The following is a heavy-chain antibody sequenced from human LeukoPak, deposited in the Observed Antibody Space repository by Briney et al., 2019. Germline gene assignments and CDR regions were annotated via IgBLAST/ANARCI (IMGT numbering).Heavy chain of an antibody. D-gene: IGHD6-19*01. CDR1: GGTFSSYA. J-gene: IGHJ4*02. CDR2: IIPIFGTA. V-gene: IGHV1-69*05. CDR3: ARGSVAGTFYDY. Sequence: SVKVSCKASGGTFSSYAISWVRQAPGQGLEWMGRIIPIFGTANYAQKFQGRVTITTDESTSTAYMELSSLRSENTAVYNCARGSVAGTFYDYWGQGTLVTVSS.